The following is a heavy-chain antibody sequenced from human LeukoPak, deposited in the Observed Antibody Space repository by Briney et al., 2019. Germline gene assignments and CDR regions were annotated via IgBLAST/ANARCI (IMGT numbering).Heavy chain of an antibody. J-gene: IGHJ4*02. Sequence: PGGSLRLSCAASGFTFSDYYMSWIRQAPGKGLEWVSYISGSGSTIYYADSVKGRFTISRDNAKNSLYLQMNSLRAEDTAVYYCARHYDSSGYYLPLDYWGQGTLVTVSS. CDR1: GFTFSDYY. CDR3: ARHYDSSGYYLPLDY. V-gene: IGHV3-11*04. CDR2: ISGSGSTI. D-gene: IGHD3-22*01.